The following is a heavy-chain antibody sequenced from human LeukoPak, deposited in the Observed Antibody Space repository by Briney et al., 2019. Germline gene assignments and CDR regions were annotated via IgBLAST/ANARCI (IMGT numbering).Heavy chain of an antibody. Sequence: GGSLRLSCAASGFTFSSYEMNWVRQAPGKGLEWVSYISSSGRTIYYADSVKGRFTISRDNAKNSLYLQMNSLRAEDTAVYYCASNYYDSSGPDYWGQGTLVTVSS. D-gene: IGHD3-22*01. CDR3: ASNYYDSSGPDY. CDR2: ISSSGRTI. CDR1: GFTFSSYE. V-gene: IGHV3-48*03. J-gene: IGHJ4*02.